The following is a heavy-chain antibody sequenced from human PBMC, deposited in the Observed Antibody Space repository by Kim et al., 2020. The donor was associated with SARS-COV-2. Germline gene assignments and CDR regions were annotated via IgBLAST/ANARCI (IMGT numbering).Heavy chain of an antibody. CDR3: ASGGYLDDYMSV. J-gene: IGHJ6*03. Sequence: YYADSVKGRFTISRDNAKNTLYLQMNSLRADDAALYYCASGGYLDDYMSVWGKGTTVTVSS. V-gene: IGHV3-23*01. D-gene: IGHD1-26*01.